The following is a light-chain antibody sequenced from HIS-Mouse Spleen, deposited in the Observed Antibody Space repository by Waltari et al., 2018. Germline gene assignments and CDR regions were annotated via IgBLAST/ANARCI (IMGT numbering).Light chain of an antibody. CDR1: VLAKKY. CDR3: YSAADNSGV. Sequence: SYELTQPSSVSVSPGQTARITCSGDVLAKKYARWFQQKPGQAPVLVIYKDSERPSGIPERFSGSSSGTTVTLTISGAQVEDEADYYCYSAADNSGVFGGGTKLTVI. J-gene: IGLJ2*01. V-gene: IGLV3-27*01. CDR2: KDS.